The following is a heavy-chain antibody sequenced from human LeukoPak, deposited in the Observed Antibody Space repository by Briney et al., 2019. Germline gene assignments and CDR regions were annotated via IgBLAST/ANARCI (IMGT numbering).Heavy chain of an antibody. CDR2: IRYDGSNK. V-gene: IGHV3-30*02. CDR1: GFTFSSYG. D-gene: IGHD2-2*01. Sequence: SGGSLRLSCAASGFTFSSYGMHWVRQAPGKGLEWVAFIRYDGSNKYYADSVKGRFTISRDNSKNTLYLQMNSLRAEDTAVYYCAQGGCSSTSCYLFDYWGQGTLVTVSS. J-gene: IGHJ4*02. CDR3: AQGGCSSTSCYLFDY.